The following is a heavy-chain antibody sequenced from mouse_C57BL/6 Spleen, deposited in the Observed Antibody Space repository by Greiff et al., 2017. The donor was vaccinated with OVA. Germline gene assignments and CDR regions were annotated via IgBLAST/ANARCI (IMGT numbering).Heavy chain of an antibody. CDR2: INPNNGGT. CDR1: GYTFTDYY. V-gene: IGHV1-26*01. J-gene: IGHJ2*01. CDR3: AREWGDYDGRSVYFDY. Sequence: EVQLQQSGPELVKPGASVKISCKASGYTFTDYYMNWVKQSHGKSLEWIGDINPNNGGTSYNQKFKGKATLTVDKSSSTDYMELRSLTSEDSAVYYCAREWGDYDGRSVYFDYWGQGTTLTVSS. D-gene: IGHD2-4*01.